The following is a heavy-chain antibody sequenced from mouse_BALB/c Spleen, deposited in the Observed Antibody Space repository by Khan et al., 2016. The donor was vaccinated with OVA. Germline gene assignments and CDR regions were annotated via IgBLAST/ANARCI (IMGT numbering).Heavy chain of an antibody. CDR3: KRTLTGSFAY. J-gene: IGHJ3*01. Sequence: EVQLVESGGDLVKPGGSLKLSCAASGFTFSSYSMSWVRQTPDKRLEWVATISSAGDYTYYPDSVKGRFTISRDNAKNTLYLQMSSLKSEDTAMYYCKRTLTGSFAYWGQGTLGTVSA. CDR2: ISSAGDYT. CDR1: GFTFSSYS. D-gene: IGHD4-1*01. V-gene: IGHV5-6*01.